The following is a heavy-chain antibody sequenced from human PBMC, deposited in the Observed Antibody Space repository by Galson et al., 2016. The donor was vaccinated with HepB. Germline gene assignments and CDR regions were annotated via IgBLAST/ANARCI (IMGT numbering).Heavy chain of an antibody. Sequence: LRLSCAASGFTFNNYAMSWVRQTPGKGLEWVSSIGGSGVSTYYADSVKGRFTISRDNSKNTVYLQMKSLRAEDTAIFYCAKSRRGGSGWYFDPWGQGTLVTVSS. CDR2: IGGSGVST. CDR1: GFTFNNYA. D-gene: IGHD6-19*01. J-gene: IGHJ5*02. CDR3: AKSRRGGSGWYFDP. V-gene: IGHV3-23*01.